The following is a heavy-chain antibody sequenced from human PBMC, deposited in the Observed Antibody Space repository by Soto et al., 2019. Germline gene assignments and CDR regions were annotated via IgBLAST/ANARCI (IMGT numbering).Heavy chain of an antibody. CDR3: AKHVTGNDAFDI. CDR1: GFTFSSYA. J-gene: IGHJ3*02. CDR2: ISGSGGST. D-gene: IGHD3-9*01. V-gene: IGHV3-23*01. Sequence: EVQLLESGGGLVQPGGSLRLSCAASGFTFSSYAMSWVRQAPGKGLEWVSAISGSGGSTYYADSVKGRFTISRDNYKNTLYLQMNSLRAEDTAVYYCAKHVTGNDAFDIWGQGTMVTVSS.